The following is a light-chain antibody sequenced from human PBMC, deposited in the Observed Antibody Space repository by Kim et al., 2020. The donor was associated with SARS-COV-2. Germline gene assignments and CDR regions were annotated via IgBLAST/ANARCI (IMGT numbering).Light chain of an antibody. CDR1: RSVSSY. CDR3: QQRSNWPLT. V-gene: IGKV3-11*01. Sequence: LSPGETATLSCRARRSVSSYLAWYQQKPGQAPRLLIYDASNRATGIPARFSGSWSGTDFTLTISSLQTEDFTVYYCQQRSNWPLTFGGGTKVDIK. J-gene: IGKJ4*01. CDR2: DAS.